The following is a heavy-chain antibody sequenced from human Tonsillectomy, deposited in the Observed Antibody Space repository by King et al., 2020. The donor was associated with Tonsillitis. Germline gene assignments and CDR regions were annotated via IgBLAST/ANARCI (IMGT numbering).Heavy chain of an antibody. CDR2: VYYSGRT. D-gene: IGHD3-3*01. J-gene: IGHJ5*02. Sequence: HLQLQESGPGLVKPSETLSLTCGVSGGSIDSSTYYWGWIRQPPGKGMEWIGSVYYSGRTYYDPSLKSRVTISVDTSQNLFSLNLSSVTAADPAVYYCAGLHMGFLGWVDPWGQGNLVTVSS. CDR3: AGLHMGFLGWVDP. V-gene: IGHV4-39*02. CDR1: GGSIDSSTYY.